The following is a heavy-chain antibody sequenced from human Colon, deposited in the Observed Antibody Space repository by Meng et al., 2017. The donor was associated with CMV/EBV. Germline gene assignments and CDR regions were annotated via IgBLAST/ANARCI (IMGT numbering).Heavy chain of an antibody. J-gene: IGHJ4*02. CDR2: INPNNGVT. D-gene: IGHD2/OR15-2a*01. Sequence: QVQLVQSGAEAKKPGASVRVSCKASGYTFSDYYMNWVRQAPGQGLEWMGWINPNNGVTTYAQKFQGRVALTRDRSIGTAYMELSRLRSDDTALYYCARAGLVIIPAAEVDFDYWGQGTLVTVAS. CDR3: ARAGLVIIPAAEVDFDY. V-gene: IGHV1-2*02. CDR1: GYTFSDYY.